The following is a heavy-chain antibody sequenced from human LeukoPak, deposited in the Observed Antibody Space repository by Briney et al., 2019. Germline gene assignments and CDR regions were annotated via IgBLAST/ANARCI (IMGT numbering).Heavy chain of an antibody. J-gene: IGHJ3*02. Sequence: SETLSLTCAVSGGSISSSNRWSWVRQPPGKGLEWIGEIYHSGSTNYNPSLKSRVTISVDMSMNQIFLKLNSVTAADTAVHHCASPSGGRYRDDALDIWGQGTMVTVSS. CDR1: GGSISSSNR. CDR2: IYHSGST. V-gene: IGHV4-4*02. CDR3: ASPSGGRYRDDALDI. D-gene: IGHD3-10*01.